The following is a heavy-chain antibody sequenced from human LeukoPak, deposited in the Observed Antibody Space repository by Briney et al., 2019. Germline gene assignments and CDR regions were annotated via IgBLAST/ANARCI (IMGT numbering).Heavy chain of an antibody. CDR1: GFTVSDNY. Sequence: GGSLRLSCAASGFTVSDNYMSWVRQAPGKGLEWVANIKQDGSETYYVDSVRGRITISRDNARNSLYLQMNSLRADDTAMYYCAREYCSGGGCYSGAFDIWGQGTMVTVSS. D-gene: IGHD2-15*01. J-gene: IGHJ3*02. CDR3: AREYCSGGGCYSGAFDI. CDR2: IKQDGSET. V-gene: IGHV3-7*05.